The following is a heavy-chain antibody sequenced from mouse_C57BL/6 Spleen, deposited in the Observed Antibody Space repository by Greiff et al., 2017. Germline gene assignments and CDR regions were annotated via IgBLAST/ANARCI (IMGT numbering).Heavy chain of an antibody. V-gene: IGHV2-2*01. D-gene: IGHD1-1*01. CDR3: IYYYGSSSYWYFDV. CDR1: GFSLTSYG. J-gene: IGHJ1*03. CDR2: IWSGGST. Sequence: VQLKQSGPGLVQPSQSLSITCTVSGFSLTSYGVHWVRQSPGKGLEWLGVIWSGGSTDYNAAFISRLSISKDNSKSQVFFKMNSLQADDTAIYYCIYYYGSSSYWYFDVWGTGTTVTVSS.